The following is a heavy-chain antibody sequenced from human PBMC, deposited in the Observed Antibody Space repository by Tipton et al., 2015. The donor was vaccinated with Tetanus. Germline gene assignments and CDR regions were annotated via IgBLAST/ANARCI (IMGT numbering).Heavy chain of an antibody. J-gene: IGHJ6*02. CDR2: IKRDGSSI. CDR3: ARELDCSGGGCYSYGLDV. Sequence: SLRLSCAASGFTFSSDWMHWVRQAPGKGLVWVSRIKRDGSSISYEDSVKGRFTISRDNSKNTVYLQMNSLRAEDTAVYYCARELDCSGGGCYSYGLDVWGQGTTVTVSS. V-gene: IGHV3-74*01. D-gene: IGHD2-15*01. CDR1: GFTFSSDW.